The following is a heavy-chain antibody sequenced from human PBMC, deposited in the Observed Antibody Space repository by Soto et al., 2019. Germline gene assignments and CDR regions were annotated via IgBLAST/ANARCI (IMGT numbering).Heavy chain of an antibody. J-gene: IGHJ4*02. D-gene: IGHD2-15*01. CDR2: VSGSGGST. CDR1: GFPFSSYA. CDR3: AREMAALNYFDY. V-gene: IGHV3-23*01. Sequence: PGVSLRLSCAASGFPFSSYAMSWVRQAPGQGLEWISAVSGSGGSTYYADSVKGRLTTSRDNSKNSLYLQMNSLRAEDTAVYYCAREMAALNYFDYWGQGT.